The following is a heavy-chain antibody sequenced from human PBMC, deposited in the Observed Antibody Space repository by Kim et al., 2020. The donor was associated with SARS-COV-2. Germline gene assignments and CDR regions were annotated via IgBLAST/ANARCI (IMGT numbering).Heavy chain of an antibody. CDR2: IIPIFGTA. CDR1: GGTFSSYA. Sequence: SVKVSCKASGGTFSSYAISWVRQAPGQGLEWMGGIIPIFGTANYAQKFQGRVTITADKSTSTAYMELSSLRSEDTAVYYCARGIRGSGRLYYYYYYGMDVWGQGTTVTVSS. V-gene: IGHV1-69*06. D-gene: IGHD3-10*01. J-gene: IGHJ6*02. CDR3: ARGIRGSGRLYYYYYYGMDV.